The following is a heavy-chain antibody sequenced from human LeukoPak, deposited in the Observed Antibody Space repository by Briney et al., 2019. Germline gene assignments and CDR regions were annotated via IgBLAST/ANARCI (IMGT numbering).Heavy chain of an antibody. Sequence: KASETLSLTCTVSGGSISSYYWSWIRQPPGKGLEWIGYIYYSGSTNYNPSLKSRVTISVDTSKNQFSLKLSSVTAADTAVYYCARNRKCSGGSCYAYFDYWGQGTLVTVSS. CDR1: GGSISSYY. V-gene: IGHV4-59*01. D-gene: IGHD2-15*01. CDR2: IYYSGST. J-gene: IGHJ4*02. CDR3: ARNRKCSGGSCYAYFDY.